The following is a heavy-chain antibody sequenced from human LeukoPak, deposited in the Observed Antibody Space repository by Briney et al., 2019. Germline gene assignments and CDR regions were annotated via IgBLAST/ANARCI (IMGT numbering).Heavy chain of an antibody. Sequence: GGSLRLSCAASGFSFSSYGMHWVRQAPGKGLEWVAVISFDASNKYYADSVKGRFTISRDNSKNTLYLQMNSLRAEDTAVYYCAKDVDPFGSGSYVEGFDYWGQGTLVTVSS. CDR1: GFSFSSYG. CDR2: ISFDASNK. D-gene: IGHD3-10*01. V-gene: IGHV3-30*18. CDR3: AKDVDPFGSGSYVEGFDY. J-gene: IGHJ4*02.